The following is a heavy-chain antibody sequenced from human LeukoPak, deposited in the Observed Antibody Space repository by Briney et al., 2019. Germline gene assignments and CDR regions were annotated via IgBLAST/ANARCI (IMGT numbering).Heavy chain of an antibody. V-gene: IGHV3-7*01. D-gene: IGHD1-26*01. CDR2: IKEDESAK. Sequence: GGSLRLSCAASGFTFRSYWMAWVRQAPGKGLEWVANIKEDESAKHQADSVKGRFTISRDNAQNSVYLPMSSLRGEDTAVYYCARDVGGSLDYWGQGTLVTVSS. CDR1: GFTFRSYW. J-gene: IGHJ4*02. CDR3: ARDVGGSLDY.